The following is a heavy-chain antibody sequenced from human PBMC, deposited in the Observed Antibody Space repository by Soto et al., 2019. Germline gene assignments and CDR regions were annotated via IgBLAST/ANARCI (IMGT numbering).Heavy chain of an antibody. CDR3: ARVPYYDILTGHDLDY. Sequence: GASVTVSCTASGYTFTSYGISWVRQAPGQGLEWMGWISAYNGNTNYAQKLQGRVTMTTDTSTSTAYMELRSLRSDDTAVYYCARVPYYDILTGHDLDYWGQGTLVTLSS. CDR1: GYTFTSYG. D-gene: IGHD3-9*01. V-gene: IGHV1-18*01. CDR2: ISAYNGNT. J-gene: IGHJ4*02.